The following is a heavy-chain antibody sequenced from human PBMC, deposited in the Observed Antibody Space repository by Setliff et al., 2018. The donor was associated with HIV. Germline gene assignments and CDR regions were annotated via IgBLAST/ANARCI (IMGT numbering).Heavy chain of an antibody. Sequence: GGSLRLSCAASGFVFSDHSLHWVRQSPGEGLEWLAYISATGTTVSYAGSVRGRFIISRDSARNEMYLQMNSLRAEDTGVYYCATQTGFYNSHWYDYWGQGTMVTVSS. J-gene: IGHJ4*02. CDR2: ISATGTTV. CDR3: ATQTGFYNSHWYDY. D-gene: IGHD6-13*01. V-gene: IGHV3-48*01. CDR1: GFVFSDHS.